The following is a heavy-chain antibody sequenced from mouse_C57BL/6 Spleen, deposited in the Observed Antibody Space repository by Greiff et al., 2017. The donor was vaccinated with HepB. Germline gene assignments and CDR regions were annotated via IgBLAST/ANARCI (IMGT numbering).Heavy chain of an antibody. Sequence: EVQGVESGGGLVKPGGSLKLSCAASGFTFSDYGMHWVRQAPEKGLEWVAYISSGSSTIYYADTVKGRFTISRDNAKNTLFLQMTSLRSEDTAMYYCARREYYGSYYAMDYWGQGTSVTVSS. V-gene: IGHV5-17*01. D-gene: IGHD1-1*01. CDR2: ISSGSSTI. J-gene: IGHJ4*01. CDR1: GFTFSDYG. CDR3: ARREYYGSYYAMDY.